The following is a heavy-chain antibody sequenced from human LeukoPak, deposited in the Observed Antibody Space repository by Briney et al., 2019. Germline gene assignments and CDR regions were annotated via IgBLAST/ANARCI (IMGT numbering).Heavy chain of an antibody. Sequence: SETLSLTCAAYGGSFSGYYWSWIRQPPGKGLEWIGEINHSGSTNYNPSLKSRVTISVDTSKNQFSLKLSSVTAADTAVYYCARGGGQWLVRYFQHWGQGTLVTVSS. CDR2: INHSGST. V-gene: IGHV4-34*01. J-gene: IGHJ1*01. D-gene: IGHD6-19*01. CDR1: GGSFSGYY. CDR3: ARGGGQWLVRYFQH.